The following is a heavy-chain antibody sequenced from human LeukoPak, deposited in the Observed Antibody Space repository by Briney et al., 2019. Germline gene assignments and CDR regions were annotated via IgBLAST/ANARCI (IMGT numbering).Heavy chain of an antibody. CDR2: IHYSGTT. CDR1: GGSISSYY. D-gene: IGHD6-13*01. Sequence: SETLSLTCTVSGGSISSYYWSWIRQPPGKGLEWIGYIHYSGTTNYNPSLKSRVTISVDTSKNQFSLKLSSVTAADTAVYYCARGVYIAAAQYAYWGQGTLVTVSS. V-gene: IGHV4-59*01. J-gene: IGHJ4*02. CDR3: ARGVYIAAAQYAY.